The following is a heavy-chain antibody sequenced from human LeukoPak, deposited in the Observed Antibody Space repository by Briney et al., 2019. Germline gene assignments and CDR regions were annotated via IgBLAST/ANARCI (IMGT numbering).Heavy chain of an antibody. J-gene: IGHJ6*02. V-gene: IGHV1-2*02. CDR2: INPHSGGT. CDR1: GYRFTGYY. Sequence: GASVKVSCKASGYRFTGYYIHWVRQAPGQGLEWMGWINPHSGGTKFAQKFQGRVTMTRDTSISTAYMELSRLRSDDTAVYYCARDYSRRGSTNRLGGMDVWGQGTTVTVSS. CDR3: ARDYSRRGSTNRLGGMDV. D-gene: IGHD3-10*01.